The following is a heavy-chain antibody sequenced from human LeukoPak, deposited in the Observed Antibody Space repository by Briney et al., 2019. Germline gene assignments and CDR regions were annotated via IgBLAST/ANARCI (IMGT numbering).Heavy chain of an antibody. J-gene: IGHJ4*02. D-gene: IGHD6-19*01. Sequence: GGSLRLSCAASGFTFSDHAMSWVRQAPGKGLEWVSAIRGTGTTTFYAASVKSRFTISRDNSNNAADLQMNSLRAEDTAVYYCAKVCWLGTLPSYHFDSWGQGTQVTVSS. V-gene: IGHV3-23*01. CDR1: GFTFSDHA. CDR2: IRGTGTTT. CDR3: AKVCWLGTLPSYHFDS.